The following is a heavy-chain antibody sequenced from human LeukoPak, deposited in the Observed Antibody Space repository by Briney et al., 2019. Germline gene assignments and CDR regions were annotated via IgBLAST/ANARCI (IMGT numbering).Heavy chain of an antibody. D-gene: IGHD3-10*01. J-gene: IGHJ4*02. CDR1: NYSIGRVYY. CDR3: ARVNWGGSGKVDF. V-gene: IGHV4-38-2*02. CDR2: VYPGGNT. Sequence: SETLSLTCTVSNYSIGRVYYWAWIRQPPGKGLEWIGSVYPGGNTYYNPSLKSPVAISVDTSKNQFALQVPSVTVADTAIYYCARVNWGGSGKVDFWGQGTLVTVSS.